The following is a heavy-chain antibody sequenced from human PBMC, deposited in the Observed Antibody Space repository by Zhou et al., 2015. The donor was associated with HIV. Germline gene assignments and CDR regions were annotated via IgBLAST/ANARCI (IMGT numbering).Heavy chain of an antibody. CDR3: ARLPETLMTTVTTVVDY. V-gene: IGHV1-69*06. CDR2: HPYCLVTA. CDR1: GAPFNTLS. D-gene: IGHD4-17*01. J-gene: IGHJ4*02. Sequence: QVQLVQSGAELRKPGSSVKVSCKTSGAPFNTLSLNWVRQAPRTRAVSGMGTDHPYCLVTADYARKFQGRVSITADTSTRTGYMELNSLRYEDTAVYYCARLPETLMTTVTTVVDYWGRGNPRSPSPQ.